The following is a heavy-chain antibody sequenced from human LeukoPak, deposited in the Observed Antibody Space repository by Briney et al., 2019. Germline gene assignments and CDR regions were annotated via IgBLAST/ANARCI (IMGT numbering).Heavy chain of an antibody. D-gene: IGHD6-19*01. CDR2: INPNSGGT. J-gene: IGHJ4*02. CDR3: ARGDSSGWYSFDY. V-gene: IGHV1-2*02. CDR1: GYTFTGYY. Sequence: ASVTVSCKASGYTFTGYYMHWVRQAPGQGLEWMGWINPNSGGTNYAQKFQGRVTMTRDTSISTAYMELSRLRSDDTAVYYCARGDSSGWYSFDYWGQGTLVTVSS.